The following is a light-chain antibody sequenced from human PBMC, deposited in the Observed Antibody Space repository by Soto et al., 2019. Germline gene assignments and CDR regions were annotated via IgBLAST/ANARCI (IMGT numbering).Light chain of an antibody. Sequence: QSVLTQPASVSGSPGQSITISCTGTSSDGGGYKYVSWYQQHPDKAPKLIIYDVTNRPSGISNRFSGSKSGNTAYLTISGLHAEGEADYYCSSYTSRSPYVCGTGTKV. J-gene: IGLJ1*01. CDR1: SSDGGGYKY. V-gene: IGLV2-14*01. CDR2: DVT. CDR3: SSYTSRSPYV.